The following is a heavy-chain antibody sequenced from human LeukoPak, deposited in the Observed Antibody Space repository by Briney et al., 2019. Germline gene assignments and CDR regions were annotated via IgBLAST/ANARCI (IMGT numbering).Heavy chain of an antibody. J-gene: IGHJ3*02. V-gene: IGHV4-30-2*01. Sequence: SQTLSLTCAVSGGSISSGGYSWSWIRQPPGKGLEWIGYIYHSGSTYYNPSLKSRVTISVDRSKNQFSLKLTSVTASDTAVYYCARRVSRGAFDIWGQGTMVTVSS. D-gene: IGHD3-10*01. CDR3: ARRVSRGAFDI. CDR2: IYHSGST. CDR1: GGSISSGGYS.